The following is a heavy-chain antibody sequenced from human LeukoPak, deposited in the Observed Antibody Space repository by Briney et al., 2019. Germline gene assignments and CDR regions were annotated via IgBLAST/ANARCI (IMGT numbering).Heavy chain of an antibody. CDR2: INHSGST. Sequence: SETLSLTCAVYGGSFSGYYWSWIRQPPGKGLEWIGEINHSGSTNYNPSLKSRVTISVDTSKNQFSLELSSVTAADTAVYYCARDYYDSSGEINDAFDIWGQGTMVTVSS. D-gene: IGHD3-22*01. CDR3: ARDYYDSSGEINDAFDI. J-gene: IGHJ3*02. CDR1: GGSFSGYY. V-gene: IGHV4-34*01.